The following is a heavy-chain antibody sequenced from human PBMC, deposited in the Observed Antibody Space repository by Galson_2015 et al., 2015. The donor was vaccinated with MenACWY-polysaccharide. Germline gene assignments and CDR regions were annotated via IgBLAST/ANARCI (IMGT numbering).Heavy chain of an antibody. CDR1: GFTFTSLW. D-gene: IGHD4-17*01. CDR2: IKQDGTDK. V-gene: IGHV3-7*04. J-gene: IGHJ4*02. CDR3: ARGRGTTVGVDY. Sequence: SLRLSCAASGFTFTSLWMTWVRQAPGKGLEWVANIKQDGTDKYYVDSVKGRFTISRDNAKNSLYPQMNSLRADDTAVYYCARGRGTTVGVDYWGQGTLVTVSS.